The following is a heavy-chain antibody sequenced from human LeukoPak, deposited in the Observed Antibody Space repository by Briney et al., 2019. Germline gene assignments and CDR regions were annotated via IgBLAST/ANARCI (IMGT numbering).Heavy chain of an antibody. CDR1: GFTFSSYS. J-gene: IGHJ4*02. Sequence: GGSLRLSCAASGFTFSSYSMNWVRQAPGKGLEWVSYVSSSSTIYLADSVKGRFTISRDNSKNTLYLQMNSLRAEDTAVYYCAKPISGSFFDYWGQGTLVTVSS. D-gene: IGHD3-10*01. CDR3: AKPISGSFFDY. CDR2: VSSSSTI. V-gene: IGHV3-48*01.